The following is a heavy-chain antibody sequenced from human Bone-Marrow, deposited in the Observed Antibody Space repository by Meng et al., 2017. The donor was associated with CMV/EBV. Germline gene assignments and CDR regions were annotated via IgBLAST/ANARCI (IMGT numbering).Heavy chain of an antibody. CDR1: NGSFSNYY. D-gene: IGHD6-13*01. CDR3: ARAPYSSSWGV. Sequence: SETLSLTCAVYNGSFSNYYWSWIRQPPGQGLEWIGEIHHSGSANYNPSLKSRVTMSVDTSKNQFSPKPSSVTAADTAVYYCARAPYSSSWGVWGQGTTVTVSS. J-gene: IGHJ6*02. CDR2: IHHSGSA. V-gene: IGHV4-34*01.